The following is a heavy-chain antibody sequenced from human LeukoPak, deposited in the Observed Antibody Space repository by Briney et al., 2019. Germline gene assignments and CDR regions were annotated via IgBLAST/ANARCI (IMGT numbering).Heavy chain of an antibody. CDR1: GYTFTSYG. V-gene: IGHV1-18*01. J-gene: IGHJ6*02. D-gene: IGHD3-3*01. Sequence: GASVKVSCKASGYTFTSYGISWVRQAPGQGLEWMGWISAYNGNTNYAQKLQGRVTMTTDTSTSTAYMELRSLRSDDTAVYYCARVGSRYYDFWSGSSPLYYYYGMDVWGQGTTVTVSS. CDR3: ARVGSRYYDFWSGSSPLYYYYGMDV. CDR2: ISAYNGNT.